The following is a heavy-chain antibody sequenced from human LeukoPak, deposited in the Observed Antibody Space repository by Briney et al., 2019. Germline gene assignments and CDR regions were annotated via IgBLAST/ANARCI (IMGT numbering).Heavy chain of an antibody. V-gene: IGHV1-58*01. J-gene: IGHJ6*02. CDR3: AAETTLIYYYYGMDV. D-gene: IGHD1-7*01. CDR1: GFTFTSSA. Sequence: ASVKVSCKASGFTFTSSAVQWVRQARGQRLEWIGWIVVGSGNTNYAQKFQERVTITRDMSTSTAYMELSSLRSEDTAVYYCAAETTLIYYYYGMDVWGRGTTVTVSS. CDR2: IVVGSGNT.